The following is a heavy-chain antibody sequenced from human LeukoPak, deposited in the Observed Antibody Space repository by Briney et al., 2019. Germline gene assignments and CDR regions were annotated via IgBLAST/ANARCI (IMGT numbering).Heavy chain of an antibody. CDR1: GCTFTNYA. CDR3: ASQDASIYSESSTSPTYSD. J-gene: IGHJ4*02. CDR2: IIPIFGSA. D-gene: IGHD3-22*01. Sequence: ASVNVSFKXSGCTFTNYAFNWVPQAPGQGLERMGGIIPIFGSAHYSHRFQGRITITTDESSATAYMTLSSLTSDDTAVYYCASQDASIYSESSTSPTYSDWGQGTLVTVSS. V-gene: IGHV1-69*05.